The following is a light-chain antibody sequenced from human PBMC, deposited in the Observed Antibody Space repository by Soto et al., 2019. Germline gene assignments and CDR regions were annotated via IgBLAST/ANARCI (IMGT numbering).Light chain of an antibody. J-gene: IGKJ1*01. V-gene: IGKV3-15*01. CDR1: QSVNSN. CDR3: QQYNNWPQRT. CDR2: GAS. Sequence: EIVMTQSPATLSVSPGERATLYCRTSQSVNSNLAWYQQKPGQAPRLLIYGASTRATGIPARFSGSGSGTEFTLTISRLQSEDFAVYYCQQYNNWPQRTFGQGTKVEIK.